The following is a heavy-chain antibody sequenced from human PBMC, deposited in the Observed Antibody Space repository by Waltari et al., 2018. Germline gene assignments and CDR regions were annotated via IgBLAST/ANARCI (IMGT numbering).Heavy chain of an antibody. CDR3: ARAGSGASYPAY. CDR1: GYTFSNYY. V-gene: IGHV1-46*01. J-gene: IGHJ4*02. D-gene: IGHD1-26*01. Sequence: QVQLVQSGAEVRTPGASVRVSCKATGYTFSNYYHHWIRQAPGQGPEWGARINPSGGGTVYAPKFQDRITVTRDTSTRTVYMELRSLRPEDTAVYYCARAGSGASYPAYWGLGTLVSV. CDR2: INPSGGGT.